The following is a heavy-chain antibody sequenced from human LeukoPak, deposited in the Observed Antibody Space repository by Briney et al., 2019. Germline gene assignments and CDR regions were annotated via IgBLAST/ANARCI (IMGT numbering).Heavy chain of an antibody. CDR1: GGSISSSSYY. D-gene: IGHD2-2*01. CDR2: IYYSGST. J-gene: IGHJ5*02. Sequence: SETLSLTCTVSGGSISSSSYYWGWIRQPPGKGLEWIGSIYYSGSTYYNPSLKSRVTISVDTSKNQFSLKLSSVTAAGTAVYYCASLTKGVVPAAWSGWFDPWGQGTLVTVSS. V-gene: IGHV4-39*07. CDR3: ASLTKGVVPAAWSGWFDP.